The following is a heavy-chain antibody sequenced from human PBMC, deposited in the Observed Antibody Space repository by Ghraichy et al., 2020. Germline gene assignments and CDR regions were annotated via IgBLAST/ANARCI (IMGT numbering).Heavy chain of an antibody. J-gene: IGHJ4*02. CDR2: IYYSGGT. D-gene: IGHD3-22*01. Sequence: SEPLSLTCTVSGGSISGYYWSWIRQPPGKGLEWIGYIYYSGGTNYNPSLKSRVTISVDTSKNQFSLKLSSVTAADTAIYYCARGAYYYDGSGYYGPFDFWGQGTLVTVSS. V-gene: IGHV4-59*01. CDR3: ARGAYYYDGSGYYGPFDF. CDR1: GGSISGYY.